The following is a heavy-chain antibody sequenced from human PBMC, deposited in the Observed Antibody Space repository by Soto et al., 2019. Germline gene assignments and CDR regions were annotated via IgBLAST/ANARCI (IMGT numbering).Heavy chain of an antibody. V-gene: IGHV3-7*03. J-gene: IGHJ1*01. Sequence: GGSLRLSCAASGFTFSSYWMSWVRQAPGKGLEWVANIKQDGSEKYYVDSVKGRFTISRDNGRNSLYLQMSSLREEDTAFYFCAKDYQGGTGTTALDHWGQGTLVTVSS. CDR1: GFTFSSYW. D-gene: IGHD1-1*01. CDR2: IKQDGSEK. CDR3: AKDYQGGTGTTALDH.